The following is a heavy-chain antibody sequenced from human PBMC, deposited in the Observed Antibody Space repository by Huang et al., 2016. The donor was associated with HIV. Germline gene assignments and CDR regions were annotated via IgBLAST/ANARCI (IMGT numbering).Heavy chain of an antibody. V-gene: IGHV3-30*04. CDR1: GFSFKTHA. CDR2: ISSHGSRE. CDR3: ARDGGYSVDWYPSDY. D-gene: IGHD5-12*01. J-gene: IGHJ4*02. Sequence: VQLVESGGGVVQLGRSLRLSCAASGFSFKTHALHWVRQAPGKGLEWWAVISSHGSREFYAEYVNGRITISRDKSRYILYLQMNSLKIGDTALYYYARDGGYSVDWYPSDYWGQGTLVTVSS.